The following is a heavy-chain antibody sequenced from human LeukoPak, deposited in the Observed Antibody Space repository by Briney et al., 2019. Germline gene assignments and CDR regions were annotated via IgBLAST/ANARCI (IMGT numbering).Heavy chain of an antibody. D-gene: IGHD6-13*01. CDR1: GFTFSSYA. J-gene: IGHJ4*02. Sequence: GRSLRLSCAASGFTFSSYAMTWVRQAPGTGLEWVSGISGSGGSTYYADSVKGRFTISRDNSKNTLYLQMNSLRAEDTAVFYCAKLGSWFYFDYWGQGTLVTVSS. V-gene: IGHV3-23*01. CDR3: AKLGSWFYFDY. CDR2: ISGSGGST.